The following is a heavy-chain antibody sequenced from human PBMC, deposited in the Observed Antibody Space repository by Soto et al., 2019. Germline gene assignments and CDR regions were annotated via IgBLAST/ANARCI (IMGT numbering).Heavy chain of an antibody. CDR2: ISYDGSNK. D-gene: IGHD4-17*01. V-gene: IGHV3-30*18. CDR1: GFTFSSYG. Sequence: GGSLRLSCAASGFTFSSYGMHWVRQAPGKGLEWVAVISYDGSNKYYADSVKGRFTISRDNSKNTLYLQMNSLRAEDTAVYYCAKDGFGDYYNWFDPWGQGTLVTASS. J-gene: IGHJ5*02. CDR3: AKDGFGDYYNWFDP.